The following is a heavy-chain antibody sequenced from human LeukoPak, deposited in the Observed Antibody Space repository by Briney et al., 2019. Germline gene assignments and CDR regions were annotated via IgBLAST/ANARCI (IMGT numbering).Heavy chain of an antibody. CDR1: GYTFTGYY. CDR3: ARVPQHQENYDTLYYYYYMDV. J-gene: IGHJ6*03. D-gene: IGHD3-9*01. CDR2: INPNSGGT. V-gene: IGHV1-2*02. Sequence: GASVKVSCKASGYTFTGYYIHWVRQAPGQGPEWMGWINPNSGGTNYAQKFQGRVTMTRNTSISTAYMGLSSLRSEDTAVYYCARVPQHQENYDTLYYYYYMDVWGKGTTVTISS.